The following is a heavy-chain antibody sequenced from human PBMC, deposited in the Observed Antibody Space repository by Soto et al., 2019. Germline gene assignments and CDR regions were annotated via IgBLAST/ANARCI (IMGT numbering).Heavy chain of an antibody. CDR2: ISAYNGNT. J-gene: IGHJ5*02. CDR1: GYTFTSYG. D-gene: IGHD2-15*01. CDR3: ARDPRIVVVVSATPVGWFDP. Sequence: GASVKVSCKASGYTFTSYGIIWVRQAPGQGLEWMGWISAYNGNTNYAQKLQGRVTMTTDTSTSTAYMELRSLRSDDTAVYYCARDPRIVVVVSATPVGWFDPWGQGTLVTVSS. V-gene: IGHV1-18*01.